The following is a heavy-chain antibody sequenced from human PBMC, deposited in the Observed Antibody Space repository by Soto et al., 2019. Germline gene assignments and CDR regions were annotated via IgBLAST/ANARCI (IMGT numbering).Heavy chain of an antibody. CDR3: ARGGITMVRGVIPNWFDP. V-gene: IGHV4-39*01. CDR1: GGSISSSSYY. J-gene: IGHJ5*02. Sequence: SETLSLTCTVSGGSISSSSYYWGWIRQPPGKGLEWIGSIYYSGSTYYNPSLKSRVTISVDTSKNQFSLKLSSVTAADTAVYYCARGGITMVRGVIPNWFDPWGQGTLVT. D-gene: IGHD3-10*01. CDR2: IYYSGST.